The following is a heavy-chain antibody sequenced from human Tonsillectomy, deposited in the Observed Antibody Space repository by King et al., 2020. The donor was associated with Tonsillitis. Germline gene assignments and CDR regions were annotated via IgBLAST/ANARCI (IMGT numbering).Heavy chain of an antibody. CDR2: IYYSGST. Sequence: QLQESGPGLVKPSETLSLTCTVSGGSISSSSYYWGWIRQPPGKGLEWIGSIYYSGSTYYNPSLKSRVTMSVDPSNNQFSLKLSSLTAADTAVYYCARGSRLGIYYFDYWGQGTLVTVSS. CDR3: ARGSRLGIYYFDY. J-gene: IGHJ4*02. CDR1: GGSISSSSYY. D-gene: IGHD3-22*01. V-gene: IGHV4-39*01.